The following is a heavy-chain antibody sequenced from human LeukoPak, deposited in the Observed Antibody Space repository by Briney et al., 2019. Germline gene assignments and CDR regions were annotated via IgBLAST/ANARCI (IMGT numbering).Heavy chain of an antibody. CDR1: GFTVSTNY. Sequence: HPGGSLRLSCAASGFTVSTNYMSWGRQAPGKGLEWVSLISTDETTYSADSVRGRFTISRDNSRNTLFLQMDRLRPEDTAVYYCATDGYNYLEHWGQGTLVIVYS. D-gene: IGHD5-24*01. J-gene: IGHJ4*02. CDR3: ATDGYNYLEH. V-gene: IGHV3-53*01. CDR2: ISTDETT.